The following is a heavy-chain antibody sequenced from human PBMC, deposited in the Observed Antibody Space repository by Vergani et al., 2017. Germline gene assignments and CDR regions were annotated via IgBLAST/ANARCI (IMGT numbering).Heavy chain of an antibody. CDR2: IQFDGSTQ. V-gene: IGHV3-30*02. CDR1: GFTLSNYD. D-gene: IGHD3-16*01. Sequence: QVQLVESGGGVVQRGGSLRLSCATSGFTLSNYDMQWIRQGPGKGLEFVAFIQFDGSTQYYADSVKGRFTLSRDCSKNTLYLQMNSLRTDDTATYYCAKHFRGWGIDYWGQGTQVIVSS. CDR3: AKHFRGWGIDY. J-gene: IGHJ4*02.